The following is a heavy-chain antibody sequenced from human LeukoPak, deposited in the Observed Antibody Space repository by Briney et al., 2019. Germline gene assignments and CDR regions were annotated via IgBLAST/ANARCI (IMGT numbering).Heavy chain of an antibody. J-gene: IGHJ6*03. Sequence: VASVKVSCKASGGTFSSYAISWVRQAPGQGLEWMGGIIPIFGTANYAQKFQGRVTITADKSTSTAYMELSSLRSEDTAVYYCARRSYCSSTSCCRAPNYYYYMDVWGKGTTVTVSS. CDR2: IIPIFGTA. CDR1: GGTFSSYA. CDR3: ARRSYCSSTSCCRAPNYYYYMDV. V-gene: IGHV1-69*06. D-gene: IGHD2-2*01.